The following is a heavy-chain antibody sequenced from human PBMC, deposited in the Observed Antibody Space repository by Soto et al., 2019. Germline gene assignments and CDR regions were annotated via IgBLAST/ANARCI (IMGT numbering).Heavy chain of an antibody. V-gene: IGHV3-53*02. J-gene: IGHJ3*02. CDR2: IYNGGST. CDR3: ARGIDDILTGTIHDAFDI. CDR1: GFTVSSNY. Sequence: EVQLVETGGGLIQPGGSLRLSCAASGFTVSSNYMSWVRQAPGKGLEWVSVIYNGGSTYYADSVKGRFTISRDNSKNTMYLQMNSLRAEDTAVYYCARGIDDILTGTIHDAFDIWGQGTMVTVSS. D-gene: IGHD3-9*01.